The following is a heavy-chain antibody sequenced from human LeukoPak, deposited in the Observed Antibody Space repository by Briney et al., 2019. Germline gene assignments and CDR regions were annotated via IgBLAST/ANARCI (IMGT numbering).Heavy chain of an antibody. D-gene: IGHD7-27*01. CDR2: ISNDGSNK. Sequence: GGSLRLSRAASGFTLSSYVIHWVRQAPGKGLEWVAVISNDGSNKDYADSVKGRFTISRDNSKNTLYLQMNSLRPEDTAVYYCARDPDELGQYYFDYWGQGTLVTVSS. V-gene: IGHV3-30*04. CDR3: ARDPDELGQYYFDY. CDR1: GFTLSSYV. J-gene: IGHJ4*02.